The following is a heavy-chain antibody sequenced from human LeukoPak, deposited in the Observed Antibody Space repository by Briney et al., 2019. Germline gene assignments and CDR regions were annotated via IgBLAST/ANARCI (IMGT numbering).Heavy chain of an antibody. CDR1: GYSISSGYY. Sequence: SETLSLTCTVSGYSISSGYYWGWIRQPPGKGLEWIGSIYHSGSTYYNPSLKSRVTISVDTSKNQFSLKLSSVTAADTAVYYCARDRDSSGPLDYWGQGTLVTVSS. J-gene: IGHJ4*02. CDR3: ARDRDSSGPLDY. V-gene: IGHV4-38-2*02. D-gene: IGHD6-19*01. CDR2: IYHSGST.